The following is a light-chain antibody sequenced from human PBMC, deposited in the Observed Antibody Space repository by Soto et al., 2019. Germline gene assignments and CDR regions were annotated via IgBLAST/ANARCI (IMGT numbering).Light chain of an antibody. CDR1: QSVSSSY. J-gene: IGKJ1*01. Sequence: EIVLTQPPGTLSLAPGERAALSCRASQSVSSSYLAWYQQKPGQAPRLLIYGASTRAAGIPARFSGSGSGTEFTLTITSLQSEDFAVYYCQQFHNWPRTFGQGTKVDI. CDR3: QQFHNWPRT. CDR2: GAS. V-gene: IGKV3-15*01.